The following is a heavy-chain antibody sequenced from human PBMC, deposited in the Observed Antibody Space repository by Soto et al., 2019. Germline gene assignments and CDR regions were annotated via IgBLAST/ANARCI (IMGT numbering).Heavy chain of an antibody. CDR1: GGTFSSYT. J-gene: IGHJ6*02. D-gene: IGHD6-19*01. V-gene: IGHV1-69*04. CDR3: AREAIAVAGRLYYYYGMDV. Sequence: SVKVSCKASGGTFSSYTISWVRQAPGQGLEWMGRIIPILGIANYAQKFQGRVTITADKSTSTAYMELSRLRSDDTAVYYCAREAIAVAGRLYYYYGMDVWGQGTTVTVSS. CDR2: IIPILGIA.